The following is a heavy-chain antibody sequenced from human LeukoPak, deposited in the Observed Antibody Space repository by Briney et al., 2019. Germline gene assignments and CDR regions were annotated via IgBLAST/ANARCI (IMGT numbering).Heavy chain of an antibody. V-gene: IGHV7-4-1*02. CDR3: VRAGYCSGGSCYSNAFDI. CDR1: GYSFSNYV. Sequence: ASVKVSCKASGYSFSNYVMNWMRQAPGQGLEWMGWINTNTGNPTYAQGFTGRFVFSLDTSVSTAYLQISSLKAEDTAIYHCVRAGYCSGGSCYSNAFDIWGQGTMVTVSS. D-gene: IGHD2-15*01. J-gene: IGHJ3*02. CDR2: INTNTGNP.